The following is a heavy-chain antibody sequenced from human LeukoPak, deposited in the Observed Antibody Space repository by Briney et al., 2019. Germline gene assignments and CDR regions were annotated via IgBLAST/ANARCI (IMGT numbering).Heavy chain of an antibody. V-gene: IGHV4-59*12. CDR3: ARDYGDSRNYNWFDP. CDR1: GVSISSYY. CDR2: IYYSVST. J-gene: IGHJ5*02. Sequence: SETLSLTCSVSGVSISSYYWSWIRQPPGKGLEWIGHIYYSVSTDYNPSFKSRVLISQDTSKNQFFLSLSSVTAADTAVYYCARDYGDSRNYNWFDPWGQGTLVTVSS. D-gene: IGHD4-17*01.